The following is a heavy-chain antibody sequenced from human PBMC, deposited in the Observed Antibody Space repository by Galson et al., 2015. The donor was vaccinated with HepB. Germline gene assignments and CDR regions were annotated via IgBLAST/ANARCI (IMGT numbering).Heavy chain of an antibody. V-gene: IGHV3-23*01. CDR3: AKGAVRLQTRIFAMDV. J-gene: IGHJ6*02. Sequence: SLRLSCAASGFTFDLYAMTWVRQAPGKGLEWVSSISNSAGTTFYADSVKGRLTVSRDNSKNMVYLQMNRLRAEDTAIYFCAKGAVRLQTRIFAMDVWGQGTTVTVSS. CDR2: ISNSAGTT. D-gene: IGHD2-15*01. CDR1: GFTFDLYA.